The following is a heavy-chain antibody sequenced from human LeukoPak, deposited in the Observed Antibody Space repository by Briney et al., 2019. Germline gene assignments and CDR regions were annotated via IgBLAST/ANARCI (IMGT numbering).Heavy chain of an antibody. D-gene: IGHD1-14*01. J-gene: IGHJ6*03. CDR3: AKTGFQWGQYFYYMDV. V-gene: IGHV3-30-3*02. CDR1: GLTFSSYA. CDR2: ISYDGSNK. Sequence: PGGSLRLSCAASGLTFSSYAMHWVRQAPGKGLEWVAVISYDGSNKYYADSVKGRFTISRDNSKNTLYLQMNSLRAEDTAVYYCAKTGFQWGQYFYYMDVWGKGTTVTVSS.